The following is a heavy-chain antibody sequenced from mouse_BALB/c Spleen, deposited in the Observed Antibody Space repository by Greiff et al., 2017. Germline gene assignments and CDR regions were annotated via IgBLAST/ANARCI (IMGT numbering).Heavy chain of an antibody. Sequence: EVHLVESGGGLVKPGGSLKLSCAASGFTFISYTMSWVRQTPEKRLEWVATISSGGSYTYYPDSVKGRFTISRDNAKNTLYLQMSSLKSEDTAMYYCTREDGYYAMDYWGQGTSVTVSS. CDR2: ISSGGSYT. CDR1: GFTFISYT. CDR3: TREDGYYAMDY. D-gene: IGHD2-3*01. V-gene: IGHV5-6-4*01. J-gene: IGHJ4*01.